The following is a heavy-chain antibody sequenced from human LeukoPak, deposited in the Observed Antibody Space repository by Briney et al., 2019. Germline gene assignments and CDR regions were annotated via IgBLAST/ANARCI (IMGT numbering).Heavy chain of an antibody. CDR2: INHSGST. Sequence: SETLSLTCAVYGGSFSGYYWSWIRQPPGKGLEWIGEINHSGSTNYNPSLKSRVTISVDTSKNQFSLKLSSVTAADTAVYYCARGSPGGGSGRHPRPSYYYGMDVWGKGTTVTVSS. D-gene: IGHD3-10*01. CDR1: GGSFSGYY. CDR3: ARGSPGGGSGRHPRPSYYYGMDV. V-gene: IGHV4-34*01. J-gene: IGHJ6*04.